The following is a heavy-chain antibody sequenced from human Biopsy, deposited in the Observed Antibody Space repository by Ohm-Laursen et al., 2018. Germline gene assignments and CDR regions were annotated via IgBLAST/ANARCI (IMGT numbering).Heavy chain of an antibody. CDR3: AREDEGLLRALDL. CDR2: IYTIGGT. J-gene: IGHJ3*01. Sequence: SDTLSLTCTVSGASMTGYFWTWVRQPAGKGLEWIGHIYTIGGTTYNPSLESRVTMSLDTSKNQFSLKMTSLTAADTAVYFCAREDEGLLRALDLWGQGTMVTVSS. D-gene: IGHD3-3*01. CDR1: GASMTGYF. V-gene: IGHV4-4*07.